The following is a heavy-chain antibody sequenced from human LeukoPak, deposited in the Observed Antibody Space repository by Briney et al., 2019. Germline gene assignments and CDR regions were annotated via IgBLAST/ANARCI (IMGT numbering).Heavy chain of an antibody. CDR2: ISGSGGST. CDR1: GFTFSSYA. Sequence: GGSLRLSCAASGFTFSSYAMSWVRQAPVKGLEWVSAISGSGGSTYYADSVKGRFTISRDNSKNTLYLQMNSLRAEDTAVYYCAKDIVAVVAATMNYWGQGTLVTVSS. CDR3: AKDIVAVVAATMNY. D-gene: IGHD2-15*01. J-gene: IGHJ4*02. V-gene: IGHV3-23*01.